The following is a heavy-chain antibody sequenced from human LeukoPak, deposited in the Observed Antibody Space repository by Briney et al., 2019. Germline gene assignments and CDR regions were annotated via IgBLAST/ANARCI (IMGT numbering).Heavy chain of an antibody. V-gene: IGHV3-21*01. Sequence: GGSLRLSCAAPGFTFSSYSMNWVRQAPGKGLEWVSSISSSSSYIYYADSVKGRFTISRDNAKNSLYLQMNSLRAEDTAVYYCARGYCSGGSCYLDYWGQGTLVTVSS. D-gene: IGHD2-15*01. CDR1: GFTFSSYS. CDR3: ARGYCSGGSCYLDY. CDR2: ISSSSSYI. J-gene: IGHJ4*02.